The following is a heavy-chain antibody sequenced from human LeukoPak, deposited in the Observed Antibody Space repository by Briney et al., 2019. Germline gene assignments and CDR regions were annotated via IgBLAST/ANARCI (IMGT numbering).Heavy chain of an antibody. D-gene: IGHD6-13*01. V-gene: IGHV3-7*01. CDR3: ASGRQLGY. J-gene: IGHJ4*02. Sequence: GGSLRLSCAASGFTFSNYWMSWVRQVPGKGLEWVANIKEDGSEKYYVDSVKGRFTIFRDNARNSLYLQMNSLRAEDTAVYYCASGRQLGYWGQGTRVTVSS. CDR1: GFTFSNYW. CDR2: IKEDGSEK.